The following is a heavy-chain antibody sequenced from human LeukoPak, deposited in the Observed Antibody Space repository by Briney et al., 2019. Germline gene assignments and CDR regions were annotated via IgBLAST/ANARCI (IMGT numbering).Heavy chain of an antibody. CDR3: AKDADSGSYSVSIDY. CDR2: ISWNSGNI. V-gene: IGHV3-9*01. J-gene: IGHJ4*02. D-gene: IGHD1-26*01. CDR1: GFTFDDYA. Sequence: GGSLRLSCAASGFTFDDYAMPWVRQAPGKGLEWVSGISWNSGNIGYADSVKGRFTISRDNAKNSLYLQMNSLRAEDTALYYCAKDADSGSYSVSIDYWGQGTLVTVSS.